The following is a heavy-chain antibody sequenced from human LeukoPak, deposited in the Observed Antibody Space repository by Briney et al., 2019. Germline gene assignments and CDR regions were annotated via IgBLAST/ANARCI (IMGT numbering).Heavy chain of an antibody. V-gene: IGHV1-46*01. J-gene: IGHJ4*02. Sequence: ASVKVSCKASGYTFTRYYIHWVRQAPGQGLEWMGIINPSGGSTNYAQKFQGRVTMTRDTSTSTVYMELSSLRSGDTAVYYCARGYYDSSGYYYVWDYWGQGTLVTVSS. CDR1: GYTFTRYY. CDR2: INPSGGST. CDR3: ARGYYDSSGYYYVWDY. D-gene: IGHD3-22*01.